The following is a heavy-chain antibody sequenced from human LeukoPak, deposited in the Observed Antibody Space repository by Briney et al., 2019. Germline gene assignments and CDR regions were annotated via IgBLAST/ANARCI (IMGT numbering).Heavy chain of an antibody. J-gene: IGHJ4*02. Sequence: PSETLSLTCAVYGGSFSAYYWTWIRQPPGKGLEWIGEIYHSGSTNYNPSLKSRVTISVDKSKNQFSLKLSSVTAADTAVYYCARFYGSGSFFDYWGQGTLVTVSS. CDR2: IYHSGST. CDR1: GGSFSAYY. D-gene: IGHD3-10*01. CDR3: ARFYGSGSFFDY. V-gene: IGHV4-34*01.